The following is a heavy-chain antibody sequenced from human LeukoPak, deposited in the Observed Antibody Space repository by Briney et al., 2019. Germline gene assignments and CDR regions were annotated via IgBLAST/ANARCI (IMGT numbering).Heavy chain of an antibody. CDR3: ARDREDIVVVPAAMPHYYYYYGMDV. J-gene: IGHJ6*02. Sequence: GGSLRLSCAASGFTFSGYVMSWVRQAPGKGLEWVSAISSSGDGTSYTDSVKGRFTISRDNSKNTLYLQMNSLRAEDTAVYYCARDREDIVVVPAAMPHYYYYYGMDVWGQGTTVTVSS. D-gene: IGHD2-2*01. V-gene: IGHV3-23*01. CDR1: GFTFSGYV. CDR2: ISSSGDGT.